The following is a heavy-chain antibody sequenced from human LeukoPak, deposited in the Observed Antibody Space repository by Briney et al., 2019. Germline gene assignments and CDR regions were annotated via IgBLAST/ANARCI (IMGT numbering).Heavy chain of an antibody. Sequence: PGGSLRLSCAASGFTFSSYWMHWVRQAPGKGLVWVSGINSDGSRTTYADSVKGRFTISRDNAKNTLYLQMKSLRAEDTAVYYCTREGGGPTDDYWGQGTLVSVSS. CDR1: GFTFSSYW. CDR3: TREGGGPTDDY. CDR2: INSDGSRT. J-gene: IGHJ4*02. V-gene: IGHV3-74*03. D-gene: IGHD3-16*01.